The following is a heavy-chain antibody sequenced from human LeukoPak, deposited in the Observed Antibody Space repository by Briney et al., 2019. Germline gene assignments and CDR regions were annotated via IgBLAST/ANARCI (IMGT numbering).Heavy chain of an antibody. Sequence: GSLRLSCTASGFTFGDYAMSWVRQAPGKGLEWVGFIRSKAYGGTTEYAASVKGRFTISRDDSKSIAYLQMNSLKTEDTAVYYCTSDCSGGSCYSWGQGTLVTVSS. CDR1: GFTFGDYA. J-gene: IGHJ4*02. V-gene: IGHV3-49*04. CDR2: IRSKAYGGTT. D-gene: IGHD2-15*01. CDR3: TSDCSGGSCYS.